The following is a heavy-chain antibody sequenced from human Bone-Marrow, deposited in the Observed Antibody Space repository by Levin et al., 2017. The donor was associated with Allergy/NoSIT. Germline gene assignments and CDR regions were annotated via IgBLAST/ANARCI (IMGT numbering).Heavy chain of an antibody. CDR1: GFTFSSYS. V-gene: IGHV3-21*01. CDR3: ARDVGYIAAAGIPSPLNYYYYYGMDV. D-gene: IGHD6-13*01. CDR2: ISSSSSYI. J-gene: IGHJ6*02. Sequence: PGGSLRLSCAASGFTFSSYSMNWVRQAPGKGLEWVSSISSSSSYIYYADSVKGRFTISRDNAKNSLYLQMNSLRAEDTAVYYCARDVGYIAAAGIPSPLNYYYYYGMDVWGQGTTVTVSS.